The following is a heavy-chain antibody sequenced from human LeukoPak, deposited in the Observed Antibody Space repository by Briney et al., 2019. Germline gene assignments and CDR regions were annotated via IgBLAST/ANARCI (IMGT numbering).Heavy chain of an antibody. CDR1: GGSIKSNNW. J-gene: IGHJ6*02. CDR3: ARDLVVPAAMYGMDV. Sequence: PSETLSLTCAVSGGSIKSNNWWSWVRQHPGKGLEWIGYIYYSGSTYYNPSLKSRVTISVDTSKNQFSLKLSSVTAADTAVYYCARDLVVPAAMYGMDVWGQGTTVTVSS. CDR2: IYYSGST. D-gene: IGHD2-2*01. V-gene: IGHV4-31*11.